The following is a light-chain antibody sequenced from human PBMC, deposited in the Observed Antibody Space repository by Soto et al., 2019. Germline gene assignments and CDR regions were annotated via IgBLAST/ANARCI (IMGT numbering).Light chain of an antibody. Sequence: EIVMTQSPATLSVSPGERATLSCRASQSVSSSYLAWYQQKPGQAPRLLIYGASTRATGIPARFSGSGSGTEFTLSISSLQSEDFALYYCQQYKNWPYTFGQGTKVDIK. J-gene: IGKJ2*01. CDR2: GAS. V-gene: IGKV3-15*01. CDR1: QSVSSSY. CDR3: QQYKNWPYT.